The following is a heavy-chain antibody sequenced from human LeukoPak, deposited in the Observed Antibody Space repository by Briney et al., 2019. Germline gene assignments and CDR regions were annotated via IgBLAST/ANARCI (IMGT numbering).Heavy chain of an antibody. J-gene: IGHJ4*02. V-gene: IGHV1-69*05. Sequence: ASVKVSCKASGGTFSSYASSWVRQAPGQGLEWMGGIIPIFGTANYAQKFQGRVTITTDESTSTAYMELSSLRSEDTAVYYCARTVNYYDSSGPVFDYWGQGTLVTVSS. CDR3: ARTVNYYDSSGPVFDY. D-gene: IGHD3-22*01. CDR2: IIPIFGTA. CDR1: GGTFSSYA.